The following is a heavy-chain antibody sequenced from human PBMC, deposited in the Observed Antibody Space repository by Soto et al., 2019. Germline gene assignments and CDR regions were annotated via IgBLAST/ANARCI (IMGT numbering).Heavy chain of an antibody. Sequence: QVQLVESGGGVVQPGRSLRLSCAASGFTFSSYGMHWVRQAPGKGLEWVAVISYDGSNKYYADSVKVRFTISRDNSKNTLYLQMNSLRAEDTAVYYCAKDRANDYSFWFAPWGQGTLVTVSS. D-gene: IGHD4-17*01. CDR2: ISYDGSNK. J-gene: IGHJ5*02. CDR1: GFTFSSYG. V-gene: IGHV3-30*18. CDR3: AKDRANDYSFWFAP.